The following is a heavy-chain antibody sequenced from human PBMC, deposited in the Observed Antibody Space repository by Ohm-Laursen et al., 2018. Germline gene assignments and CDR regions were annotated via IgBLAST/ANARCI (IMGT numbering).Heavy chain of an antibody. V-gene: IGHV3-11*04. J-gene: IGHJ3*02. CDR1: GFTFSDYY. D-gene: IGHD6-6*01. Sequence: GSLRLSCAASGFTFSDYYMSWIRQAPGKGLEWVSYISSSSRTIYYADSVKGRFTISRDNAKNSLYLQMKSLRAEDTAVYYCAREYSSSSGRAFDIWGQGTMVTVSS. CDR2: ISSSSRTI. CDR3: AREYSSSSGRAFDI.